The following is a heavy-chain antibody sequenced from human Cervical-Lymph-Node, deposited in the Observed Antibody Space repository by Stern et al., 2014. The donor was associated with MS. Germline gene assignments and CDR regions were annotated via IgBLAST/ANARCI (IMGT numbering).Heavy chain of an antibody. CDR3: ARDEGYDFWSGYTGY. V-gene: IGHV1-69*14. Sequence: QVQLVQSGAEVKKPGSSVKVTCKASGGTFSSYGISWVRQAPGQGLEWMGGIIPIFGTANYAQKFQGRVTITADKSTSTAHMVISSLRSEDTAVYYCARDEGYDFWSGYTGYWGQGTLVTVSS. J-gene: IGHJ4*02. CDR1: GGTFSSYG. D-gene: IGHD3-3*01. CDR2: IIPIFGTA.